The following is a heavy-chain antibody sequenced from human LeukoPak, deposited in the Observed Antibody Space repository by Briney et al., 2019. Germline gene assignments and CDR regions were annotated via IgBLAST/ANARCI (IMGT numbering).Heavy chain of an antibody. CDR1: GFTFNTVW. CDR3: TTVHGAGPVNFDY. J-gene: IGHJ4*02. CDR2: IKSKTDGERS. D-gene: IGHD3-16*01. Sequence: GGSPRLFCTASGFTFNTVWMTWVRQAPGKGLEWVGRIKSKTDGERSDYAAAVKGRFIISRDDSEDTLFLQMNSLKTEDTAVYYCTTVHGAGPVNFDYWGQGSLVTVSS. V-gene: IGHV3-15*01.